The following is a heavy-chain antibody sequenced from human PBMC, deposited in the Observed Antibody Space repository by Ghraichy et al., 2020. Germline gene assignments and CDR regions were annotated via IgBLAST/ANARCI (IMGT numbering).Heavy chain of an antibody. CDR2: ITSSGKFI. V-gene: IGHV3-48*01. D-gene: IGHD4-23*01. CDR1: GFTLSSYS. Sequence: GGSLRLSCAASGFTLSSYSISWVRQAPGKGLEWISYITSSGKFISYADSVKGRFTVYRDNARNALYLQMNSLRGEDTAVYFWTRTSAVVRFYYYAALDVWGQGTRVTVSS. CDR3: TRTSAVVRFYYYAALDV. J-gene: IGHJ6*01.